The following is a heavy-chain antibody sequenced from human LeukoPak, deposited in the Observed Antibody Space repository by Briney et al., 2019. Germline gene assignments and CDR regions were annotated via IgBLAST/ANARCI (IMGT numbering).Heavy chain of an antibody. CDR3: ARASSNHFDF. Sequence: GESLKISCKASGYSFTTNYIGWVRQMPGKGLEWMGIISPGDSDIRFSPSFQGQATISADTSINTAYLQRRSLKASDTAIYYCARASSNHFDFWGQGTLVTVSS. CDR2: ISPGDSDI. D-gene: IGHD4-11*01. V-gene: IGHV5-51*01. CDR1: GYSFTTNY. J-gene: IGHJ4*02.